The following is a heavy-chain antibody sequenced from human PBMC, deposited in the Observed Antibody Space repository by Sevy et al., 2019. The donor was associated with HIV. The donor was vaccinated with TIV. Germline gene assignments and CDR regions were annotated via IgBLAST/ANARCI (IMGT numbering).Heavy chain of an antibody. V-gene: IGHV3-23*01. CDR3: AKWGYYDFWSGYYGNY. J-gene: IGHJ4*02. D-gene: IGHD3-3*01. CDR2: ISGSGGST. Sequence: GGSLRLSCAASGFTFSSYAMSWVRQAPGKGLEWGSAISGSGGSTYYADSVKGRFTISRDNSKNTLYLQMNSLRAEDTAVYYCAKWGYYDFWSGYYGNYWGQGTLVTVSS. CDR1: GFTFSSYA.